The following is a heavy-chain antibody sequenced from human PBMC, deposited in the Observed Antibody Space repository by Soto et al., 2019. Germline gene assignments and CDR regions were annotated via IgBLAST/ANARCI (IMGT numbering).Heavy chain of an antibody. CDR3: ARGSKSFDS. CDR2: TRNKANSYTT. J-gene: IGHJ4*02. CDR1: GFTFSDHY. V-gene: IGHV3-72*01. Sequence: GGSLRLSCAASGFTFSDHYMDWVRQAPGKGLEWVGRTRNKANSYTTEYAASVKGRFTISRDESKNSLYLQMNSLQTEDTAVYYCARGSKSFDSWGQGTQVTVSS.